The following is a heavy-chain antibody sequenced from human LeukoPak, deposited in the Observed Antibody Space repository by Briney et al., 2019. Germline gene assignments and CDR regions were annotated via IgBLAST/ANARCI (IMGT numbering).Heavy chain of an antibody. CDR3: ARPDDYGDYVLGFDY. V-gene: IGHV1-46*01. Sequence: ASVKVSCKASGYTFASYYMHWVRQAPGQGLEWMGIINPSGGSTSYAQKFQGRVTMTRDTSTSTVYVALSSLRSEDPAVYYCARPDDYGDYVLGFDYWGQGTLVTVSS. CDR2: INPSGGST. D-gene: IGHD4-17*01. J-gene: IGHJ4*02. CDR1: GYTFASYY.